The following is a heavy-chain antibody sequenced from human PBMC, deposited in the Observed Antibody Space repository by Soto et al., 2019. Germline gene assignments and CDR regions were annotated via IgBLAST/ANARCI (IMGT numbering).Heavy chain of an antibody. CDR3: ARDPRSITVTTASDDFQH. D-gene: IGHD1-1*01. V-gene: IGHV1-69*01. CDR1: GGTFSGYA. J-gene: IGHJ1*01. CDR2: IIPIFGIT. Sequence: QAQLMQSGAEVKEPGSSVKVSCKASGGTFSGYAISWVRQAPGQGLEWLGGIIPIFGITNYAQKFHNRLTMAADESSATVYMDLRSLSSEDSDIYYCARDPRSITVTTASDDFQHWGQGTLVSVS.